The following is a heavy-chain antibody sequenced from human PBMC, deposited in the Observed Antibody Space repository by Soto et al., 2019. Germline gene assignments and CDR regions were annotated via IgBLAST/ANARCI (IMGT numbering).Heavy chain of an antibody. Sequence: QVQLVEPGGGVVQPGRSLRLSCAASGFTFSSYGMHWVRQAPGKGLEWVAVIWYDGSNKYYADSVKGRFTISRDNSKNTLYLQMNSLRAEDTAVYYCAREMATTYYYYYYGMDVWGQGTTVTVSS. CDR3: AREMATTYYYYYYGMDV. CDR2: IWYDGSNK. J-gene: IGHJ6*02. D-gene: IGHD5-12*01. CDR1: GFTFSSYG. V-gene: IGHV3-33*01.